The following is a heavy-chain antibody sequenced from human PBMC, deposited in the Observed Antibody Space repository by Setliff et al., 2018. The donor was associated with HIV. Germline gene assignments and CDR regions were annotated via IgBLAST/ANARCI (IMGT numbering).Heavy chain of an antibody. V-gene: IGHV1-18*01. CDR1: GYTFINFG. CDR3: ARDSGTGGPGRWVDP. Sequence: ASVKVSCKASGYTFINFGITWVRQAPGQGLEWMGYISGYNRITFYAKKFQGRVTMTTDTSTVTAFMELRGLTSDDTAVYYCARDSGTGGPGRWVDPWGQGTLVTVSS. CDR2: ISGYNRIT. D-gene: IGHD1-1*01. J-gene: IGHJ5*02.